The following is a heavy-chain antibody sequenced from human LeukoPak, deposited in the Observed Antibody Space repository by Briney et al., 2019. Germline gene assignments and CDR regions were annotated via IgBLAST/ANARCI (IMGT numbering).Heavy chain of an antibody. J-gene: IGHJ4*02. CDR1: GGSISSSSYY. Sequence: SETLSLTCTVSGGSISSSSYYWTWIRQPPGKGREWLGDINHSGSSNYNPSLKSRITISVDTAKKQFSLKLSAVTAADTAVYYCARSNVAARLAYFDYWGRGTPVTVSS. CDR3: ARSNVAARLAYFDY. V-gene: IGHV4-61*05. D-gene: IGHD6-6*01. CDR2: INHSGSS.